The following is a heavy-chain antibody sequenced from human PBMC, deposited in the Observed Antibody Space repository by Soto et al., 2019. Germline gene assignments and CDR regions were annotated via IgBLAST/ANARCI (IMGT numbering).Heavy chain of an antibody. CDR3: ASATVVAATFDF. Sequence: EVQLVESGGGLVKPGGSLTLSCAASGFAFRSYNMNWVRQAPGKGLEWVASISSGSSKIYYADSVKGRFTISRDNAKNSLFLQMDSLRGEVSAVYYCASATVVAATFDFWGQGTLVTVSS. D-gene: IGHD2-15*01. J-gene: IGHJ4*02. CDR2: ISSGSSKI. CDR1: GFAFRSYN. V-gene: IGHV3-21*01.